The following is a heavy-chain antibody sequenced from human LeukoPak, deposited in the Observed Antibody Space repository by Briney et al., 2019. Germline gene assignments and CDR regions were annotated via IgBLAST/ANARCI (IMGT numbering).Heavy chain of an antibody. Sequence: PGGSLRLSCAASGFTFSSYAMHWVRQAPGKGLEWVAVISYDGSNKYYADSVKCRFTISRDNSKNTLYLQMNSLRAEDTAVYYCARESARAVTTSFFVADYFDYWGQGTLVTVSS. CDR1: GFTFSSYA. J-gene: IGHJ4*02. CDR3: ARESARAVTTSFFVADYFDY. CDR2: ISYDGSNK. D-gene: IGHD4-17*01. V-gene: IGHV3-30-3*01.